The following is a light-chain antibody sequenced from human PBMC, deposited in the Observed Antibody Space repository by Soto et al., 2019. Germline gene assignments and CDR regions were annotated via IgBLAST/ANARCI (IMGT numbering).Light chain of an antibody. Sequence: QSVLTQPPSVSGAPGQRVTISCTGSSSNIGAGFDVHWYQQFPGTAPKLLIYGINNRPSGVPDRFSGSKSGTSASLAITGLQAEDEADYYCQSYDSSLSGYVFGTGTKLTVL. CDR1: SSNIGAGFD. CDR2: GIN. CDR3: QSYDSSLSGYV. V-gene: IGLV1-40*01. J-gene: IGLJ1*01.